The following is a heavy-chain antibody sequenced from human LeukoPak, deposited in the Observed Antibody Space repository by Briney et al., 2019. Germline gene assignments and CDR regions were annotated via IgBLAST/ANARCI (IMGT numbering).Heavy chain of an antibody. J-gene: IGHJ4*02. CDR1: GFTFSSYA. V-gene: IGHV3-23*01. Sequence: GGSLRLSCAASGFTFSSYAMSWVRQAPGKGLEWVSAISGSGGSTYYADSVKGRFTISRDNSKNTLYLQMNSLRAEDTAVYYCAKATSVLRYFDWLAYFGYWGQGTLVTVSS. D-gene: IGHD3-9*01. CDR2: ISGSGGST. CDR3: AKATSVLRYFDWLAYFGY.